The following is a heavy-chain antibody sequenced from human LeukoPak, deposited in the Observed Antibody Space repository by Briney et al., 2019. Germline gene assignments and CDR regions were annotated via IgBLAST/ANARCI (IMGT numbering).Heavy chain of an antibody. J-gene: IGHJ3*02. V-gene: IGHV4-59*01. D-gene: IGHD2-15*01. CDR2: IYYRGST. Sequence: SETLSLPCTVSGGSISSYYWSWIRQPPGKGLEWLGYIYYRGSTNYNPSLKSRVTISVDTSKNQFSLKLSSVTAADTAVYYCARGTGWYGRPDAFDIWGQGTMVTVSS. CDR1: GGSISSYY. CDR3: ARGTGWYGRPDAFDI.